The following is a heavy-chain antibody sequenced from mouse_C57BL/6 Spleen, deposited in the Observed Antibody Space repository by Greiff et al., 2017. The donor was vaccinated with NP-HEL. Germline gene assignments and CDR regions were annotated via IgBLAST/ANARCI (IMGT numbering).Heavy chain of an antibody. CDR3: ARYYYGSSYYFDY. J-gene: IGHJ2*01. Sequence: VKLMESGPELVKPGASVKISCKASGYAFSSSWMNWVKQRPGKGLVWIGGIYPGDGDTNYNGKFKGKATLTADKSSSTSYMQLSSLTSEDSAVYFCARYYYGSSYYFDYWGQGTTLTVSS. CDR2: IYPGDGDT. D-gene: IGHD1-1*01. CDR1: GYAFSSSW. V-gene: IGHV1-82*01.